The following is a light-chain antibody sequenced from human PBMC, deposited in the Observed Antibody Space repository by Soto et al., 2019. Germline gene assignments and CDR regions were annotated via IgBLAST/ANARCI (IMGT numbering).Light chain of an antibody. J-gene: IGKJ5*01. Sequence: EIVLTQSPSTLSLSPGERATISCRASQSVSSYLAWYQQKPGQAPRLLISDASNRATGIPARFSGSGSGTGVTLTISRQVSEEIAVYRGQHLSIWPAFGQGTGLEIK. V-gene: IGKV3-11*01. CDR1: QSVSSY. CDR3: QHLSIWPA. CDR2: DAS.